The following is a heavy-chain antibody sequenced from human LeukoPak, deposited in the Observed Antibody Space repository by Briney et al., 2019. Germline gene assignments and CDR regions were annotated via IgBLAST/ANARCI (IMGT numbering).Heavy chain of an antibody. D-gene: IGHD3-9*01. CDR2: IWYDGSNK. CDR1: GFTFSSYG. CDR3: ARGVDILTGYYQGAFDY. J-gene: IGHJ4*02. V-gene: IGHV3-33*01. Sequence: GGSLRLSCAASGFTFSSYGMHWVRRAPGKGLEWVAVIWYDGSNKYYADSVKGRFTISRDSSKNTLYLQMNSLRAEDTAVYYCARGVDILTGYYQGAFDYWGQGTLVTVSS.